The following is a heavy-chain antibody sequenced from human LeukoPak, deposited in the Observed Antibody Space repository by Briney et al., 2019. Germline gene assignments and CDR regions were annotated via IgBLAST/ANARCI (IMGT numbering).Heavy chain of an antibody. D-gene: IGHD3-16*01. CDR2: ISYSCNS. CDR3: ARHVEGEGLDY. CDR1: GGSSSTYY. Sequence: SETLSLTCTVSGGSSSTYYWSWIRQPPGKGLEWSGDISYSCNSHYNPSLRSRVTISVDSSKTQFSLKLNSVTAADTAFYYSARHVEGEGLDYWGQGTLVTVSS. V-gene: IGHV4-59*08. J-gene: IGHJ4*02.